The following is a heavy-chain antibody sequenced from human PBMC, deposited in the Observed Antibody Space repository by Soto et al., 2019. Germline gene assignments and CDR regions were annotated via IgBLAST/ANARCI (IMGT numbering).Heavy chain of an antibody. V-gene: IGHV4-61*01. CDR1: GGSVSSGSFY. J-gene: IGHJ4*02. CDR3: ARSVAVPGAHIDY. CDR2: IYDNRTF. D-gene: IGHD6-19*01. Sequence: KSLETLSLTCTVSGGSVSSGSFYWSWIRQPPGKGLEWIGFIYDNRTFNYNASLKSRVTISVDTSKNEFSLRLSSVTAADTAVYFCARSVAVPGAHIDYWGQGTQVTVSS.